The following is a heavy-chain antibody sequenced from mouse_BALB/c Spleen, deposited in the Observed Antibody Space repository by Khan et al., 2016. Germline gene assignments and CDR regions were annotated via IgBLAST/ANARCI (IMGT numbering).Heavy chain of an antibody. D-gene: IGHD2-13*01. J-gene: IGHJ4*01. CDR3: ARTGDYPYYAMDY. Sequence: QIQLVQSGPELKKPGETVKISCKASGYTFTNYGMNWVKQAPGKGLKWMGWINTNTGEPTYAEEFKGRFAFSLEASASTAYLQINNLKNEDSATYFCARTGDYPYYAMDYGGQGTSVTVSS. CDR2: INTNTGEP. V-gene: IGHV9-3*02. CDR1: GYTFTNYG.